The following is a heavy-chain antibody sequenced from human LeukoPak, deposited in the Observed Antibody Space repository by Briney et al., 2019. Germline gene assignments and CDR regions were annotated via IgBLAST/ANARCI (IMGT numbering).Heavy chain of an antibody. CDR1: GASFSGYY. V-gene: IGHV4-34*01. Sequence: QPSETLSLTCAVLGASFSGYYWSWIRQPPGKGLEGIGEVKHSGSTTYNPSLKSRVTISVDTSKNQFSLKLSSVTAADTAVYYCARGELYGDYGYYFDDWGKGILVTVSS. CDR2: VKHSGST. J-gene: IGHJ4*02. CDR3: ARGELYGDYGYYFDD. D-gene: IGHD4-17*01.